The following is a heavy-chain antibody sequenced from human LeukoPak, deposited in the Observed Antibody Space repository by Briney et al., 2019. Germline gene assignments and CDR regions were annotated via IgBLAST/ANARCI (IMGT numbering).Heavy chain of an antibody. CDR1: GFTFSSYA. V-gene: IGHV3-23*01. D-gene: IGHD3-10*01. CDR3: AKDGSGSYYNPRYFDY. CDR2: ISGSGGST. J-gene: IGHJ4*02. Sequence: GGSLRLSCAASGFTFSSYAMSWVRQAPGKGLEWVSAISGSGGSTYYADSVKGRFTISRDNSKNTLYLQMNSLRAEDTAVYYCAKDGSGSYYNPRYFDYWGQGTLVTVSS.